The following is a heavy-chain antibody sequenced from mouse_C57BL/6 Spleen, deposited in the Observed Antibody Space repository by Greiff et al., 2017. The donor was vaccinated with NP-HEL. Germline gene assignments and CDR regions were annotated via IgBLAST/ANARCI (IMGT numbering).Heavy chain of an antibody. D-gene: IGHD1-1*01. CDR3: ARSGYYGSSYRGYAMDY. Sequence: QVQLQQPGAELVKPGASVKLSCKASGYTFTSYWMHWVKQRPGQGLEWIGMIHPNSGSTNYNEKFKSKATLTVDKSSSTAYMQLSSLTSEDSAVYYCARSGYYGSSYRGYAMDYWGQGTSVTVSS. V-gene: IGHV1-64*01. J-gene: IGHJ4*01. CDR1: GYTFTSYW. CDR2: IHPNSGST.